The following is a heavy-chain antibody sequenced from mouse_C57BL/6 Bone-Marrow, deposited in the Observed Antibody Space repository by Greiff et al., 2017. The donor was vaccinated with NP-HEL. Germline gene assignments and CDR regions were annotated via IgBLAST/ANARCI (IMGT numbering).Heavy chain of an antibody. Sequence: EVKLQESGPELVKPGASVKISCKASGYSFTGYYMNWVKQSPEKSLEWIGEINPSTGGTTYNQKFKAKATLTVDKSSSTAYMQLKSLTSEDSAVYYCARRGYYGSSYGYFDVWGTGTTVTVSS. CDR3: ARRGYYGSSYGYFDV. CDR1: GYSFTGYY. D-gene: IGHD1-1*01. J-gene: IGHJ1*03. V-gene: IGHV1-42*01. CDR2: INPSTGGT.